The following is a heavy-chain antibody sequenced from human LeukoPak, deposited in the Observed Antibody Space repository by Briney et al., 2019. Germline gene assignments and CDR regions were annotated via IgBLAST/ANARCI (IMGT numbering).Heavy chain of an antibody. J-gene: IGHJ5*02. D-gene: IGHD3-22*01. CDR1: GFTFSTYT. V-gene: IGHV3-48*04. CDR3: AITADYYDSSGPPQGFDP. CDR2: ISSRDSII. Sequence: QPGGSLRLSCAASGFTFSTYTMNWVRQAPGKGLEWVSYISSRDSIIYYADSVKGRFTISRDNAKNSLYLQMNSLRAEDTAVYYCAITADYYDSSGPPQGFDPWGQGTLVTVSS.